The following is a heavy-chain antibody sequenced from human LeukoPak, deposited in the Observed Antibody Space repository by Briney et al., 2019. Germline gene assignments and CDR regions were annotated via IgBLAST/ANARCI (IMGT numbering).Heavy chain of an antibody. V-gene: IGHV4-39*07. Sequence: PSETLSLTCTVSGGSISSGDYYWSWIRQPPGKGLEWIGEINHSGSTNYNPSLKSRVTISVDTSKNQFSLKLSSVTAADTAVYYCARGHYYDSSGYYSFDYWGQGTLVTVSS. CDR3: ARGHYYDSSGYYSFDY. CDR2: INHSGST. D-gene: IGHD3-22*01. CDR1: GGSISSGDYY. J-gene: IGHJ4*02.